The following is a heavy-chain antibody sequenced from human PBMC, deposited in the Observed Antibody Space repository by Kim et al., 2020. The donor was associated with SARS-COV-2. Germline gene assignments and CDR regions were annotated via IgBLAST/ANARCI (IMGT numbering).Heavy chain of an antibody. D-gene: IGHD1-26*01. Sequence: NPSLKSRVTIAVDTSKNQFSLKLSSVTAADTAVYYCARSRLGAPPYFDYWGQGTLVTVSS. J-gene: IGHJ4*02. V-gene: IGHV4-59*01. CDR3: ARSRLGAPPYFDY.